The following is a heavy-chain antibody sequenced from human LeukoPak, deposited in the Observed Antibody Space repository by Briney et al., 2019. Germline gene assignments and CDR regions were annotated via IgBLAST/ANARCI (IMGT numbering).Heavy chain of an antibody. Sequence: ETLSLTCTVSGGSISSYYWSWIRQPPGKGLEWIGYIYYSGSTNYNPSLKSRVTISVDTSKNQFSLKLSSVTAADTAVYYCARHRGYSSSSYHFDYWGQGTLVTVSS. CDR2: IYYSGST. CDR3: ARHRGYSSSSYHFDY. J-gene: IGHJ4*02. CDR1: GGSISSYY. D-gene: IGHD6-6*01. V-gene: IGHV4-59*08.